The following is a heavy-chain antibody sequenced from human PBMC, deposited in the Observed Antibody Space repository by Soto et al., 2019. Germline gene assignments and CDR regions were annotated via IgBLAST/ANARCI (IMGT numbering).Heavy chain of an antibody. J-gene: IGHJ3*02. CDR1: GFTFSSYG. V-gene: IGHV3-30*03. CDR3: ARDRGSSGWYDAFDI. D-gene: IGHD6-19*01. CDR2: ISYDGRNK. Sequence: QVQLVESGGGVVQPGRSLRLSCAASGFTFSSYGMHWVRQAPGKGLEWVAVISYDGRNKYYADSVKGRFTISRDNSKNTLNLQMNSLRAEDTAVYYCARDRGSSGWYDAFDIWGQVTMVTVSS.